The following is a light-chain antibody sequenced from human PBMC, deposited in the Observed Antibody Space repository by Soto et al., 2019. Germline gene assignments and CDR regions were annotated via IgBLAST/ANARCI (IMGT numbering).Light chain of an antibody. CDR2: AAS. V-gene: IGKV1-39*01. J-gene: IGKJ1*01. CDR1: QSISSY. Sequence: DIQMTQSPSSPSASVGDGVTITCRASQSISSYLNWYQQKPGKAPKLLIYAASSLQSGVPSRFSGSGSGTDFTLTISSLQPEDFATYYCQQSYTTPRTFGQGTRVEIK. CDR3: QQSYTTPRT.